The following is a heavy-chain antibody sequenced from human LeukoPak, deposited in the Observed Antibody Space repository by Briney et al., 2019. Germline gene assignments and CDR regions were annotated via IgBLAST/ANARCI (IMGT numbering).Heavy chain of an antibody. CDR3: ARDIAAAGIDAFDI. CDR2: ITSSSSYK. D-gene: IGHD6-13*01. V-gene: IGHV3-21*04. J-gene: IGHJ3*02. Sequence: GGSLRLSCAASGFAFNSYSMNWVRQAPGKGLEWVSSITSSSSYKYYADSVNGRSTISRDKAKNSLYLQMNSLRAEDTAVYYCARDIAAAGIDAFDIWGQGTMVTVSS. CDR1: GFAFNSYS.